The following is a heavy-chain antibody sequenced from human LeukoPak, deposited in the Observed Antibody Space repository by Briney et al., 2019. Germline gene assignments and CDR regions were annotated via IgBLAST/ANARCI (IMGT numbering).Heavy chain of an antibody. J-gene: IGHJ4*02. CDR2: IRYDGSNK. CDR3: AKGSRNSHGLFDY. Sequence: GGSLRLSCAASGFTFSSYGMHWVRQAPGKGLEWVAFIRYDGSNKYYADSVKGRFTISRDNSKNTLHLQMNSLRDEDTAVYYCAKGSRNSHGLFDYWGQGTLVTVSS. D-gene: IGHD5-18*01. CDR1: GFTFSSYG. V-gene: IGHV3-30*02.